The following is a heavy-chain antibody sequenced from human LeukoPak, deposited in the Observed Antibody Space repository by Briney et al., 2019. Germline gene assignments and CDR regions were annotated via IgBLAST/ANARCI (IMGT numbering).Heavy chain of an antibody. V-gene: IGHV3-74*01. J-gene: IGHJ6*03. CDR2: INSDGSST. CDR1: GFTFSNYW. Sequence: GGPLRLSCAASGFTFSNYWMHWVRQAPGKGLVWVSRINSDGSSTNYADSVKGRFTISRDNAKNTLYPQMNSLRAEDTAIYYCARDGTPNYSSGWVYMDVWGEGTTVTISS. CDR3: ARDGTPNYSSGWVYMDV. D-gene: IGHD6-25*01.